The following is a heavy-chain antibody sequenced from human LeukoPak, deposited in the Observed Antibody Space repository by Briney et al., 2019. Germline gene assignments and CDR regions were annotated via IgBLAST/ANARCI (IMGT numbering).Heavy chain of an antibody. J-gene: IGHJ4*02. D-gene: IGHD3-10*01. V-gene: IGHV3-23*01. Sequence: GGSLRLSCAASGFTFTSYAMNWVRQAPGKGLEWVSAISGSGGSTYSADSLKGRFTISRDNSKNTLYLQMNSLRVEDTAVYYCAKGARSSGSSYFDYWGQGTLVTVSP. CDR2: ISGSGGST. CDR3: AKGARSSGSSYFDY. CDR1: GFTFTSYA.